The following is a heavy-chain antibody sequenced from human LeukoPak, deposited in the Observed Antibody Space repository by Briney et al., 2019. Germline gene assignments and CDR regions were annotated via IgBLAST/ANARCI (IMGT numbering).Heavy chain of an antibody. CDR3: AGQQQLSYYYYGMDV. Sequence: RGESLKISCKGSGYSFTSYWIGWVRQMPGKGLEWMGIISPGDSDTRYSPSFQGQVTISADKSISTAYLQWSSLKASDTAMYYCAGQQQLSYYYYGMDVWGQGTTVTVSS. CDR2: ISPGDSDT. CDR1: GYSFTSYW. V-gene: IGHV5-51*01. J-gene: IGHJ6*02. D-gene: IGHD6-13*01.